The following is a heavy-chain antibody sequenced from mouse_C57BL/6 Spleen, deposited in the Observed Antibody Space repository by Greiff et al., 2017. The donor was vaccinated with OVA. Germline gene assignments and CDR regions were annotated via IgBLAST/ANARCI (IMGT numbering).Heavy chain of an antibody. CDR2: ISYDGSN. CDR1: GYSITSGYY. CDR3: ARVVLRYFDY. Sequence: EVQLQESGPGLVKPSQSLSLTCSVTGYSITSGYYWNWIRQFPGNKLEWMGYISYDGSNNYNPSLKNRISITRDTSKNQFFLKLNSVTTEDTATYYCARVVLRYFDYWGQGTTLTVSS. J-gene: IGHJ2*01. V-gene: IGHV3-6*01. D-gene: IGHD1-1*01.